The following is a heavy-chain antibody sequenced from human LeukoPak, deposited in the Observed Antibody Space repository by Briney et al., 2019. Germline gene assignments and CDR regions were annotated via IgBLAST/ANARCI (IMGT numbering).Heavy chain of an antibody. Sequence: GGSLTLSCAASGFTFSNYNMNWVRQAPGKGLEWVSYISSSSSTIYYADSVKGRFTISRDNAKHSLYLQMNSLRAEDTAVYYCARDRSSGYSYTTDYWGQGTLVTVSS. CDR3: ARDRSSGYSYTTDY. V-gene: IGHV3-48*01. CDR2: ISSSSSTI. CDR1: GFTFSNYN. D-gene: IGHD3-22*01. J-gene: IGHJ4*02.